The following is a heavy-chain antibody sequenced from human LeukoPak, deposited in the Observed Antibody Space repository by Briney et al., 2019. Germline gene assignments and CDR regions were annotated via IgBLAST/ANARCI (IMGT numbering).Heavy chain of an antibody. CDR3: AKGVDYCSGGSCPADY. J-gene: IGHJ4*02. CDR1: GFTFINYG. V-gene: IGHV3-30*18. CDR2: ISYDGNNK. Sequence: GSLRLSCAASGFTFINYGIHWVRQAPGKGLEWVAVISYDGNNKYYADSVKGRFTISRDNSKNTLFLQMNSLRAEDTAVYYCAKGVDYCSGGSCPADYWGPGTLVTVSS. D-gene: IGHD2-15*01.